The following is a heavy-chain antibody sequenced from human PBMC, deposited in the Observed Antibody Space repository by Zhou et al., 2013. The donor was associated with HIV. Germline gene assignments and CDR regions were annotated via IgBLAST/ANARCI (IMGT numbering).Heavy chain of an antibody. V-gene: IGHV1-46*01. D-gene: IGHD3-3*01. CDR1: GYTFTSYY. CDR2: FDPDDRET. J-gene: IGHJ4*02. CDR3: ARGEFWNHYTTSFPRELES. Sequence: QVQLVQSGAEVKKPGTSVKVSCKASGYTFTSYYLHWVRQAPGSGPEWMGRFDPDDRETTYSQKFQGRVTMTGDISTDTAYLEATSLTPDDTAMYYCARGEFWNHYTTSFPRELESWGQGTLVTVSS.